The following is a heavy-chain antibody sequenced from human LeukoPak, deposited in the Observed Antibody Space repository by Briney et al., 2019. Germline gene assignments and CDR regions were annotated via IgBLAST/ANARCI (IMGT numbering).Heavy chain of an antibody. Sequence: GGSLRLSCAASGFTFSSYSMNWVRQAPGKGLEWVSFIDTSASYIYYGDSVKGRFTISRDNAKNSLFLQMNGLRAEDTAVYYCARGRSITLLRGVAMSDGFDIWGQGAMVTVFS. V-gene: IGHV3-21*01. J-gene: IGHJ3*02. CDR2: IDTSASYI. CDR3: ARGRSITLLRGVAMSDGFDI. D-gene: IGHD3-10*01. CDR1: GFTFSSYS.